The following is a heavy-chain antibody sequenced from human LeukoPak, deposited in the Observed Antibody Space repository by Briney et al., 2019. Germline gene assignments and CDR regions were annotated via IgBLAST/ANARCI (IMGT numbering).Heavy chain of an antibody. V-gene: IGHV3-64*01. J-gene: IGHJ6*03. CDR2: ISSNGGST. CDR3: ARGYCSSTSCSGDYYYYYMDV. Sequence: PGGSVRLSCAASGFTFSSYAMRWVRQAPGKGLESVSAISSNGGSTYYANSVEGRFTISRDNSKNTLYLQMGSLRAEDMAVYYCARGYCSSTSCSGDYYYYYMDVWGKGTTVTVSS. CDR1: GFTFSSYA. D-gene: IGHD2-2*01.